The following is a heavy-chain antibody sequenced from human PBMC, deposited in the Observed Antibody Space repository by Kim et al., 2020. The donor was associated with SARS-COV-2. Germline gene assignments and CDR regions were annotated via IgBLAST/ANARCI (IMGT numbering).Heavy chain of an antibody. CDR2: ISAINI. J-gene: IGHJ3*01. CDR1: GYSFTSYA. V-gene: IGHV1-3*01. Sequence: ASVKVSCKTSGYSFTSYAIQWLRQAPGQGLEVVGWISAINIRYAQRLQGRVTISWDTSASIAYMELSSLTSENTAVYYCARDVVVPSDTGAFDVWGTGTMVTVSS. D-gene: IGHD2-2*01. CDR3: ARDVVVPSDTGAFDV.